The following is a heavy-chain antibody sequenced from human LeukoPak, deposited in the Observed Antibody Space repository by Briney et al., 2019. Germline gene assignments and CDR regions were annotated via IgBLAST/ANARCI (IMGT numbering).Heavy chain of an antibody. Sequence: SETLSLTCTVSGGSISSYYWSWIRQPPGKGLEWIAYIYYRGSTNYNPSLKSRVTISVDTSKNQFSLKLSSVTAADTAVYYCARGFWHSSSWYFDYWGQGTLVTVSS. CDR1: GGSISSYY. J-gene: IGHJ4*02. V-gene: IGHV4-59*08. CDR2: IYYRGST. CDR3: ARGFWHSSSWYFDY. D-gene: IGHD6-13*01.